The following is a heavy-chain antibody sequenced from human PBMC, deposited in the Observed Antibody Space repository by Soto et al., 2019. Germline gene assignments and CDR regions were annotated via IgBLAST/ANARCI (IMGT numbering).Heavy chain of an antibody. Sequence: GESLKISCKGSGHSFTIYCIGWVLQMPWKGLEWIGIIYPDDSDTRYSPSFQGQVTISADKSISTAYLQWSSLKASDTAMYYCARQAGPDGRKRWFDPWGQGTLVTVSS. CDR2: IYPDDSDT. CDR3: ARQAGPDGRKRWFDP. J-gene: IGHJ5*02. V-gene: IGHV5-51*01. CDR1: GHSFTIYC. D-gene: IGHD6-19*01.